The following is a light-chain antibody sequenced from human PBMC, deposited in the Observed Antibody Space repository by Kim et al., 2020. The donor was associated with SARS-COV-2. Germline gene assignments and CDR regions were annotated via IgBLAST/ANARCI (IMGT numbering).Light chain of an antibody. CDR3: QAWDSSTAWV. J-gene: IGLJ3*02. CDR2: QDS. Sequence: SYELTQPPSVSVSPGLTASITCFGDKLGDKYACWYQQKPGQSPVLVIYQDSKRPSGIPERFSGSNSGNTATLTISGTQAMDEADDYCQAWDSSTAWVFGGGTKLTVL. CDR1: KLGDKY. V-gene: IGLV3-1*01.